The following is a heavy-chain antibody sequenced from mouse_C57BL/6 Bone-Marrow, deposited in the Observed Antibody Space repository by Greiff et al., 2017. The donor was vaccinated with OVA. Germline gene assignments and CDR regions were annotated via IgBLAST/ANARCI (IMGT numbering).Heavy chain of an antibody. V-gene: IGHV5-4*01. CDR3: ARDYYGSSYFDY. Sequence: EVKLVESGGGLVKPGGSLKLSCAASGFTFSSYAMSWVRQTPEKRLEWVATISDGGSYTSYPDNVKGRFTISRDNAKNNLYLQMSHLNSEDTAMYYCARDYYGSSYFDYWGQGTTLTVSS. J-gene: IGHJ2*01. D-gene: IGHD1-1*01. CDR2: ISDGGSYT. CDR1: GFTFSSYA.